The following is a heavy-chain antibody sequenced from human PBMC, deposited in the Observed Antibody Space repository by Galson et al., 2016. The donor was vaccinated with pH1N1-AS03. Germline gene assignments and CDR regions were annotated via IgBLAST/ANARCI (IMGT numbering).Heavy chain of an antibody. D-gene: IGHD1-20*01. V-gene: IGHV3-7*03. CDR2: INRDGSEK. CDR3: ASDHNWNGY. J-gene: IGHJ4*02. Sequence: SLRLSCAASGFTFSRHCMAWVRQAPGKGLEWVANINRDGSEKDYLDSVKGRFTISRDDASNSLYLQMDSLRADDTAVYYCASDHNWNGYWGQGTLVTVSS. CDR1: GFTFSRHC.